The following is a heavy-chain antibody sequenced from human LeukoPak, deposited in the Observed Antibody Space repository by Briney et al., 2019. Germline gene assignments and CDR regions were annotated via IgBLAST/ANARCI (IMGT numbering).Heavy chain of an antibody. CDR3: ARGGYFDWFPTPYYYYGMDV. J-gene: IGHJ6*02. CDR1: GFTFSSYE. CDR2: ISSSGSTI. V-gene: IGHV3-48*03. D-gene: IGHD3-9*01. Sequence: GGSLRLSCAASGFTFSSYEMNWVRQAPGKGRGWVSYISSSGSTIYYADSVKGRFTISKDNAKNSLYLQMNSLRAEDTAFYYCARGGYFDWFPTPYYYYGMDVWGQGTAVSVPS.